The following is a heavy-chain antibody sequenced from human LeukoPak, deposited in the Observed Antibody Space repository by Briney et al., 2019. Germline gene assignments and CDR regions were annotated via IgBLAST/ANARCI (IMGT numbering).Heavy chain of an antibody. D-gene: IGHD5-24*01. Sequence: SVRVSCKASGGTFSSYAISWVRQAPGQGLEWMGRIIPILGIANYAQKFQGRVTITADKSTSTAYMKLSSLRSEDTAVYYCARGRGSNGYFQHWGQGTLVTVSS. CDR3: ARGRGSNGYFQH. J-gene: IGHJ1*01. V-gene: IGHV1-69*04. CDR2: IIPILGIA. CDR1: GGTFSSYA.